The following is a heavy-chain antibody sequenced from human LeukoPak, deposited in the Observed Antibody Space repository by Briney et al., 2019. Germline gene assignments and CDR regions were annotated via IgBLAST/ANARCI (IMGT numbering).Heavy chain of an antibody. CDR1: GFTFSSYA. CDR3: AKVRKIQLWLPRDAFDI. J-gene: IGHJ3*02. D-gene: IGHD5-18*01. CDR2: ISGSGSST. Sequence: GGSLRLSCAASGFTFSSYAMSWVRQAPGKGLEWVSAISGSGSSTYYADSVKGRFTISRDNSKNTLYLQMNSLRAEDTAVYYCAKVRKIQLWLPRDAFDIWGQGTMVTVSS. V-gene: IGHV3-23*01.